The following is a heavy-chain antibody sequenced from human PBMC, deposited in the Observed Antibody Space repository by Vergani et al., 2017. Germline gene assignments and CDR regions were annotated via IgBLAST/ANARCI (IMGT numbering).Heavy chain of an antibody. J-gene: IGHJ6*03. CDR1: GGSITYGAFY. V-gene: IGHV4-39*07. D-gene: IGHD3-16*02. Sequence: QLHLQESGPGLVKPSETLALTCTVSGGSITYGAFYWGWIRQPPGKGLEWIGYIFPSGNSDYNPSLKNRVSISLDKSKNQFSLWVNSVTAADTAVYFCARASXRALVGYYYYMDVWGKGKTVVVSS. CDR3: ARASXRALVGYYYYMDV. CDR2: IFPSGNS.